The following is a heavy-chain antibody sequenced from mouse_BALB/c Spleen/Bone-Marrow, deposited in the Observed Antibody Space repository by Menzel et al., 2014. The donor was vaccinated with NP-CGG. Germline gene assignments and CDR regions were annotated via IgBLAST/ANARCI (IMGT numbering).Heavy chain of an antibody. CDR3: ARDMGGILFDS. Sequence: EVHLVESGGGLVQPGGSLRLSCATSGFTFTDYYINWVRQPPGKALEWLGFIRNKANGYTTEYSASVKGRFTISRDNSQSILYLQMNTLRAEDSATYYCARDMGGILFDSWGQGTTLTVSS. CDR1: GFTFTDYY. V-gene: IGHV7-3*02. CDR2: IRNKANGYTT. J-gene: IGHJ2*01. D-gene: IGHD4-1*01.